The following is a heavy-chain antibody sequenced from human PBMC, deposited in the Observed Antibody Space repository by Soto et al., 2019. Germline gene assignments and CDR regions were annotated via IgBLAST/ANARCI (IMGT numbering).Heavy chain of an antibody. CDR3: ARDWGLQTRWGYYYYGMDV. J-gene: IGHJ6*02. CDR1: GGSISSGDYY. Sequence: TLSLTCTVSGGSISSGDYYWSWIRQPPGKGLEWIGYIYYSGSTYYNPSLKSRVTISVDTSKNQFSLKLSSVTAADTAVYYCARDWGLQTRWGYYYYGMDVWGQGTTVTVAS. CDR2: IYYSGST. V-gene: IGHV4-30-4*01. D-gene: IGHD3-16*01.